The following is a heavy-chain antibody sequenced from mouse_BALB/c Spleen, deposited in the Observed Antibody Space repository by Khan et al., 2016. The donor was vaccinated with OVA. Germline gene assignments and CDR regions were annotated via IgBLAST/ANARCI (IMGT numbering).Heavy chain of an antibody. Sequence: EVQLQESGPGLVKPSQSLSLTCSVTGYSITSGYFWNWIRQFPGNKLEWMGYIRYDGNSNYYPSLKNRISISRDTSKNQFFLTLNSVTPADTATYYSARGGSSGPAWFTNWGQGTLVTVSA. V-gene: IGHV3-6*02. CDR1: GYSITSGYF. J-gene: IGHJ3*01. D-gene: IGHD3-1*01. CDR3: ARGGSSGPAWFTN. CDR2: IRYDGNS.